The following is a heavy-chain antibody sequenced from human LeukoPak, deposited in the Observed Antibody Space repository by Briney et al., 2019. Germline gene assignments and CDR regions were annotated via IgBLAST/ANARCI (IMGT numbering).Heavy chain of an antibody. CDR1: GFTFSSYG. D-gene: IGHD3-10*01. Sequence: GRSLRLSCAASGFTFSSYGMHWVRQAPGKGLEWVAVISYDGSNNYYADSVKGRFTISRDNSKNTLYLQMNSLRAEDTAVYYCAKDLPWFGESLDYWGQGTLVTVSS. V-gene: IGHV3-30*18. CDR3: AKDLPWFGESLDY. CDR2: ISYDGSNN. J-gene: IGHJ4*02.